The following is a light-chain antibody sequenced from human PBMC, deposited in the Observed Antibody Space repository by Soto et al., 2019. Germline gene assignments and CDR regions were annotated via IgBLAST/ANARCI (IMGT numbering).Light chain of an antibody. Sequence: QSVLTQSPSASASLGASVKLTCTLSSGHSSYAIAWHQQQPEKGPRYLMKLNSDGSHSKGDGIPDRFSGSSSGDERYLTITSLQSDDEADYFCQTWGTGTVVFGGGTKLTVL. CDR2: LNSDGSH. V-gene: IGLV4-69*01. CDR1: SGHSSYA. J-gene: IGLJ2*01. CDR3: QTWGTGTVV.